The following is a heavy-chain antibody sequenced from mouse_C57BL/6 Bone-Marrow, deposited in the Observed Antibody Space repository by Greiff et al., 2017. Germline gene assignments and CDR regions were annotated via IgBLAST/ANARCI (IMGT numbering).Heavy chain of an antibody. CDR3: AREVVCCYGSSLFAY. V-gene: IGHV1-81*01. CDR1: GYTFTSYG. J-gene: IGHJ3*01. D-gene: IGHD1-1*01. Sequence: QVHVKQSGAELARPGASVKLSCKASGYTFTSYGISWVKQRTGQGLEWIGEIYPRSGSTYYNEKFKGKATLTADKSSSTAYMELRSLTSEDSAVYVCAREVVCCYGSSLFAYWGQGTLVTVSA. CDR2: IYPRSGST.